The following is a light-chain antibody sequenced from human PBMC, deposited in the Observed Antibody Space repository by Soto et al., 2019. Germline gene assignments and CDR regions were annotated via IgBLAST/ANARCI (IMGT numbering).Light chain of an antibody. CDR2: AAS. Sequence: DIQMTQSPSSLSASVGDRVTITCRASQGISTYLNWYQQKPGKAPKLLIYAASSLQSGVPSRFSGSGSETDFTLTISRLQPEDFATYSCQRSYNTTWTFGQGTKLEIK. V-gene: IGKV1-39*01. CDR3: QRSYNTTWT. CDR1: QGISTY. J-gene: IGKJ1*01.